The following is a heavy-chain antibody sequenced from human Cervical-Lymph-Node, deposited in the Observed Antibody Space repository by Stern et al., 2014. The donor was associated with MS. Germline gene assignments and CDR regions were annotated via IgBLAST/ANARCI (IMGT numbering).Heavy chain of an antibody. J-gene: IGHJ3*02. CDR3: ARGLLGSENAFDI. Sequence: VQLVESGAEVKKPGASVQVSCQASGYTFTSYGISWVRQAPGQGLEWMGWVSAYNGNTNQAQKRQCRVIITTDTSTSTAYMELRSLRSDDTAVYYCARGLLGSENAFDIWGQGTMVTFSS. CDR1: GYTFTSYG. CDR2: VSAYNGNT. D-gene: IGHD2-15*01. V-gene: IGHV1-18*01.